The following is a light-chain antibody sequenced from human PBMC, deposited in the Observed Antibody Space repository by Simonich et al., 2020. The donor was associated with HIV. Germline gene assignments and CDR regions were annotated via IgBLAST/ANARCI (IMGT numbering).Light chain of an antibody. Sequence: EIVMTQSPATLSVSPGERATLSCRASQSVSSNLAWYPQKPGQAPRLLIYGASPRATGIPVRFSGSGSGTEFTLTISSMQSEDFAVYYCQQYNNWPYTFGQGTKLEIK. CDR1: QSVSSN. J-gene: IGKJ2*01. CDR2: GAS. V-gene: IGKV3-15*01. CDR3: QQYNNWPYT.